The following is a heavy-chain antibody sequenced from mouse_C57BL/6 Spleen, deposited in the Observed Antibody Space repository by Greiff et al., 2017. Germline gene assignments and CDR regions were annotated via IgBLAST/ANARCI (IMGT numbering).Heavy chain of an antibody. CDR3: ARGDFDYPWYFDV. CDR2: IRNKANGYTT. V-gene: IGHV7-3*01. J-gene: IGHJ1*03. D-gene: IGHD1-1*02. Sequence: EVKLMESGGGLVQPGGSLSLSCAASGFTFTDYYMSWVRQPPGKALEWLGFIRNKANGYTTEYSASVKGRFTISRDNSQSILYLQMNALRAEDSATYYCARGDFDYPWYFDVWGTGTTVTVSS. CDR1: GFTFTDYY.